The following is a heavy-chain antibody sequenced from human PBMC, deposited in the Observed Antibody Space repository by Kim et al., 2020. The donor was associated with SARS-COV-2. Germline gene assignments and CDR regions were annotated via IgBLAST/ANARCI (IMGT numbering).Heavy chain of an antibody. CDR2: IWYDGSNK. V-gene: IGHV3-33*01. Sequence: GGFLRLSCAASGFTFSSYGMHWVRQAPGKGLEWVAVIWYDGSNKYYADSVKGRFTISRDNSKNTLYLQMNSLRAEDTAVYYCAREGTWVSSSGLFDYWGQGTLVTVSS. J-gene: IGHJ4*02. CDR3: AREGTWVSSSGLFDY. CDR1: GFTFSSYG. D-gene: IGHD6-19*01.